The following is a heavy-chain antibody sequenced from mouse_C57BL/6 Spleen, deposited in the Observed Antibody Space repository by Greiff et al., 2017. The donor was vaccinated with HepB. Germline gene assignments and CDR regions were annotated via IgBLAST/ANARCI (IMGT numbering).Heavy chain of an antibody. V-gene: IGHV1-61*01. D-gene: IGHD1-1*01. CDR2: IYPSDSET. Sequence: VQLQQPGAELVRPGSSVKLSCKASGYTFTSYWMDWVKQRPGQGLEWIGNIYPSDSETHYNQKFKDKATLTVDKSSSTAYMQLSSLTSEDSAVYYCATYGSSYDDYFDYWGQGTTLTVSS. CDR1: GYTFTSYW. J-gene: IGHJ2*01. CDR3: ATYGSSYDDYFDY.